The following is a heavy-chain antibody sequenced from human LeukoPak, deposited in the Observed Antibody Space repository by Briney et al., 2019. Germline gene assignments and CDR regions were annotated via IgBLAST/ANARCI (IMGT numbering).Heavy chain of an antibody. CDR1: GYTFTSYD. CDR3: AFLRGRLWIGELYFDY. CDR2: MNPNSGNT. J-gene: IGHJ4*02. D-gene: IGHD3-10*01. Sequence: ASVKVSCKASGYTFTSYDINWVRQATGQGLEWMGWMNPNSGNTGYAQKFQGRVTMTRNTSISTAYMELSSLRSEDTAVYYCAFLRGRLWIGELYFDYWGQGTLVTVSS. V-gene: IGHV1-8*01.